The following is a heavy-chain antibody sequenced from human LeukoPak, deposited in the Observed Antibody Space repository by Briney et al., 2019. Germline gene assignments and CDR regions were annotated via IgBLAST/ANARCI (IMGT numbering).Heavy chain of an antibody. CDR1: GYTFTSYD. V-gene: IGHV1-8*01. D-gene: IGHD1-26*01. J-gene: IGHJ4*02. Sequence: ASVKVSCKASGYTFTSYDINWVRQATGHQLEWMGWMNPNSGNTGYAQKFQGRVTMSRNTSISTAYMEPSNLRSEDTAVYYCARSQRAYSGSYPLCYWGQGTLVTVSS. CDR2: MNPNSGNT. CDR3: ARSQRAYSGSYPLCY.